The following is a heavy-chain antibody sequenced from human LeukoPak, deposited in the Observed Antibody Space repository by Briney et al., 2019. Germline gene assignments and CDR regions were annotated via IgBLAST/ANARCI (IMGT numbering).Heavy chain of an antibody. CDR3: ARDRLDCSWIHSY. D-gene: IGHD2-15*01. J-gene: IGHJ4*02. V-gene: IGHV3-30*09. CDR1: GFTFSSYA. Sequence: GRSLRLSCAASGFTFSSYAMHSVRPAPRKGLEWVAVISYDGSNKYYADSVKSRFAISIDNSKNKLYLQISSVRAEDTAVYYCARDRLDCSWIHSYWGQGTLVTVAS. CDR2: ISYDGSNK.